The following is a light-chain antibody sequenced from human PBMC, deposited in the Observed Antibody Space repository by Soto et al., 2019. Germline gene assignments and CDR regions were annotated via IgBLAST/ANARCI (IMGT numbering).Light chain of an antibody. CDR1: SSDVGYYNY. V-gene: IGLV2-8*01. CDR2: EVT. CDR3: CTYADDNIFV. J-gene: IGLJ1*01. Sequence: QSALTHPPSASGSPGQSVAISCKGTSSDVGYYNYVSWYQQHPGKAPKLLIYEVTKRPSGVPDRFSGSKSGNTASLTVSGLQAEDEADYYCCTYADDNIFVFGNGTK.